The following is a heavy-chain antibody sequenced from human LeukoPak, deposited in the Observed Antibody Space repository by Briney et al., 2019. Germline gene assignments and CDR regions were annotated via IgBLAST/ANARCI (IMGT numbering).Heavy chain of an antibody. CDR3: AREGLAAAGTGYFDY. Sequence: ASVKVSCKASGYTFTGYYMHWVRQAPGQGLEWMGWINPNSGGTNYAQKFQGRVTMTRDTSISTAYMELSRLRSDDTAVYYCAREGLAAAGTGYFDYWGQGTLVTVSS. CDR2: INPNSGGT. J-gene: IGHJ4*02. V-gene: IGHV1-2*02. D-gene: IGHD6-13*01. CDR1: GYTFTGYY.